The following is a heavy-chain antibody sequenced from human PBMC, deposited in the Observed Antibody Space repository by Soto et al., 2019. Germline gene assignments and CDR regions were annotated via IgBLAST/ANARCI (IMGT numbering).Heavy chain of an antibody. D-gene: IGHD2-15*01. Sequence: QVQLVQSGAEVKKPGASVKVSCKASGYTFNSYGISWVRQAPGQGLEWMGWISAYNGNTNYAQNFQGRVTMTTDTSTSPVYVELRSLRSDDTAVYYWARTEPVVVVAAFDYWGQGTLVTVCS. CDR2: ISAYNGNT. CDR1: GYTFNSYG. V-gene: IGHV1-18*01. J-gene: IGHJ4*02. CDR3: ARTEPVVVVAAFDY.